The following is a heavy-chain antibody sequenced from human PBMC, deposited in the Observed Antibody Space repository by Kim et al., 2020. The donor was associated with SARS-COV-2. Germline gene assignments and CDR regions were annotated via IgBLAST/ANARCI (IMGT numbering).Heavy chain of an antibody. CDR1: GFTFSSYW. D-gene: IGHD3-22*01. J-gene: IGHJ4*02. CDR3: ARPRRTERYYYDSSGSDFDY. V-gene: IGHV3-74*01. CDR2: INSDGSST. Sequence: GGSLRLSCAASGFTFSSYWMHWVRQAPGKVLVWVSRINSDGSSTSYADSVKGRFTISRDNAKNTLYLQMNSLRAEDTAVYYCARPRRTERYYYDSSGSDFDYWGQGTLVTVSS.